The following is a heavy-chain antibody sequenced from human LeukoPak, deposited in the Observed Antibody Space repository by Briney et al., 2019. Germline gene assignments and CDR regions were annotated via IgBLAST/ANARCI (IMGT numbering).Heavy chain of an antibody. CDR1: GFTFSHFW. CDR3: ARYSGSYEVNYYYYYGMDV. CDR2: IKKTGSET. J-gene: IGHJ6*02. V-gene: IGHV3-7*03. Sequence: GGSLRLSCAASGFTFSHFWMSWVRQAPGKGLEWVAYIKKTGSETYYVDSVKGRFTITRDNTRNSLFLQMNSLRAEDTAVYYCARYSGSYEVNYYYYYGMDVWGQGTTVTVSS. D-gene: IGHD1-26*01.